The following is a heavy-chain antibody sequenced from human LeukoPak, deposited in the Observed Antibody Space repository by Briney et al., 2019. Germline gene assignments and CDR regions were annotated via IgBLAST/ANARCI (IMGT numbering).Heavy chain of an antibody. D-gene: IGHD3-22*01. V-gene: IGHV1-18*01. CDR3: ARDAYYYDSSGYSPGFDY. CDR2: ISAYNGNT. Sequence: ASVKVSCKASGYTFTSYGISWVRQAPGQGLEWMGWISAYNGNTNYAQKLQGRVTMTTDTSTSTAYMELRSLRSDDTAVYYCARDAYYYDSSGYSPGFDYWGQGTLVTVSS. CDR1: GYTFTSYG. J-gene: IGHJ4*02.